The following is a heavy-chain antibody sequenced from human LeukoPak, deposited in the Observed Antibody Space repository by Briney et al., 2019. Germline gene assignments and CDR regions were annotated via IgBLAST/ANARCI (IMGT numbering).Heavy chain of an antibody. V-gene: IGHV1-69*01. Sequence: SVKVSCKASGGTFSSYAISWVRQAPGQGLEWMGGIIPIFGTANYAQKFQGRVTITADESTSTAYMELSSLRSEDTAVYYCARSFTVTKRLFYYYGMDVWGQGTTVTVSS. CDR2: IIPIFGTA. J-gene: IGHJ6*02. CDR1: GGTFSSYA. D-gene: IGHD4-17*01. CDR3: ARSFTVTKRLFYYYGMDV.